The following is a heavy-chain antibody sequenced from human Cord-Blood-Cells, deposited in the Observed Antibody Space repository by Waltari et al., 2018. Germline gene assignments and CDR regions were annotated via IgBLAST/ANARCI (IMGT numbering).Heavy chain of an antibody. CDR1: GYTLTELS. CDR3: STSPSTINRYGSVSYYNY. J-gene: IGHJ4*02. D-gene: IGHD3-10*01. V-gene: IGHV1-24*01. CDR2: FEPEDCET. Sequence: QVQLVQSGAEVKKPGASVKVSCKVSGYTLTELSMHWVRQAPGKGLEWMGGFEPEDCETIYAKKFQGRVTMTEDKSTDTAYMELSSLRSEDTAVYYFSTSPSTINRYGSVSYYNYWGQGTLVTVSS.